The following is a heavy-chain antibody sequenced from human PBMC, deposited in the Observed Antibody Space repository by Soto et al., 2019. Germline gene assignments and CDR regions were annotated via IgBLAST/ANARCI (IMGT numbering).Heavy chain of an antibody. CDR3: ARGISSSGWYAIWY. D-gene: IGHD6-19*01. Sequence: SETLSLTCTVSGGSISTYYWHWIRQPPGKGLEWIGYIYNNGSTNYIPSLKSRVTISLDRSKKQFSLTLNSVTSADTAVYYCARGISSSGWYAIWYWGQGALVTVSS. CDR2: IYNNGST. CDR1: GGSISTYY. V-gene: IGHV4-59*01. J-gene: IGHJ4*02.